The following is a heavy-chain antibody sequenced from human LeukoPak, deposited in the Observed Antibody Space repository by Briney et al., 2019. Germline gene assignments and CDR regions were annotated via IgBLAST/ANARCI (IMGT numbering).Heavy chain of an antibody. V-gene: IGHV3-23*01. CDR2: ISGSGGST. J-gene: IGHJ5*02. Sequence: PGGSLRLSCAASVFTFSSYAMRWVRQAPGKGLEWVSAISGSGGSTYYADSVKGRFTISRDNSKNTLYLQMNSLRAEDTAVYYCATRTIFGVVIPWGQGTPVTVSS. CDR1: VFTFSSYA. CDR3: ATRTIFGVVIP. D-gene: IGHD3-3*01.